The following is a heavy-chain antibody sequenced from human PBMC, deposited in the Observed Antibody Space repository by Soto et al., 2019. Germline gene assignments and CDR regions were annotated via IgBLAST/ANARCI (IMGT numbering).Heavy chain of an antibody. Sequence: ASVKVSCKASGYTFTSYGISWVRQAPGQGLEWMGWISAYNGNTNYAQRLQGRVTMTTDTSTTTAYMELRSLRSDDTAAYYCAREGYCSSTSCPWGQGTLVTVSS. CDR2: ISAYNGNT. J-gene: IGHJ5*02. CDR3: AREGYCSSTSCP. CDR1: GYTFTSYG. D-gene: IGHD2-2*01. V-gene: IGHV1-18*01.